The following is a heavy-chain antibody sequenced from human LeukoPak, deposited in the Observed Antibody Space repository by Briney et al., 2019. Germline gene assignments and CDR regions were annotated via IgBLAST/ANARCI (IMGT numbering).Heavy chain of an antibody. CDR3: ATQYCSGGSCYSLSYYYMDV. D-gene: IGHD2-15*01. V-gene: IGHV4-59*08. CDR2: IYYSGST. Sequence: SETLSLTCTVSGGSISSYYWSWIRQPPGKGLEWIGYIYYSGSTNYNPSLKSRVTISVDTSKNQFSLKLSSVTAADTAVYYCATQYCSGGSCYSLSYYYMDVWGKGTTVTVSS. CDR1: GGSISSYY. J-gene: IGHJ6*03.